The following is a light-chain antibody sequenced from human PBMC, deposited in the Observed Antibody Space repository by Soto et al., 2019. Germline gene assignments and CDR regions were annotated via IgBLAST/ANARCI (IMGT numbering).Light chain of an antibody. CDR2: EVS. V-gene: IGLV2-14*01. CDR1: SSDVGGYNY. Sequence: QSVLTQPASVSGSPGQSITTSCTGTSSDVGGYNYVSWFQQHPGKAPKLMIFEVSDRPSGISNRFSGSKSGNTASLTISGLQAEDEADYYCSSYSSSSTLYVFGTGTKLTVL. J-gene: IGLJ1*01. CDR3: SSYSSSSTLYV.